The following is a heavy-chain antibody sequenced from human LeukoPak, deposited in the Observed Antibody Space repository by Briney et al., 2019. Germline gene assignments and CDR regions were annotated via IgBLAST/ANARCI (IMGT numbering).Heavy chain of an antibody. D-gene: IGHD3-10*01. Sequence: SETLSLTCTVSGGSISSGDYYWSWIRQPPGTGLEWIGYIYYSGSTYYNPSLKSRVTISVDTSKNQFSLKLSSVTAADTAVYYCARDSRITLKDYWGQGTLVTVSS. CDR2: IYYSGST. CDR1: GGSISSGDYY. CDR3: ARDSRITLKDY. J-gene: IGHJ4*02. V-gene: IGHV4-30-4*01.